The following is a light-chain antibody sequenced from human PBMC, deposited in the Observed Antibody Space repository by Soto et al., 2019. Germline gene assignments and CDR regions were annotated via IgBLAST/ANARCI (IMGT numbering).Light chain of an antibody. CDR2: AAS. Sequence: DIQMTQSPSSLSASVGDRVTITCRASQGISNYLAWYQQKPGKVPKLLIYAASTLQSGVPSRLSGSGSGTDFTLNITSLQPEHVATYYCQKYNSAPQTFGQGTKVEIK. CDR1: QGISNY. CDR3: QKYNSAPQT. V-gene: IGKV1-27*01. J-gene: IGKJ1*01.